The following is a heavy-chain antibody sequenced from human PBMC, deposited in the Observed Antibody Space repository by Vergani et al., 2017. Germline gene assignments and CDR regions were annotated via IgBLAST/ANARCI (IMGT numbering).Heavy chain of an antibody. CDR3: AKGGFTVTTGNWFDP. D-gene: IGHD4-17*01. CDR1: GFTFDDYA. Sequence: EVQLVESGGGLVQPGRSLRLSCAASGFTFDDYAMHWVRQAPGKGLEWVSGISWNSGRIGYADSVKGRFIISRDNAKNSLYLQMNSLRAEDTALYYCAKGGFTVTTGNWFDPWGQGTLVIVSS. J-gene: IGHJ5*02. V-gene: IGHV3-9*01. CDR2: ISWNSGRI.